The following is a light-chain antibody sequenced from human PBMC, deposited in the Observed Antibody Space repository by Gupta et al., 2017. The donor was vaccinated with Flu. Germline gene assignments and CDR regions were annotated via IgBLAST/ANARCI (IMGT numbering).Light chain of an antibody. CDR3: CSHADGNTLYV. V-gene: IGLV2-11*01. CDR2: DVT. J-gene: IGLJ1*01. CDR1: SSDVGNYNY. Sequence: QSALTQPRSVSGSPGQSVTISCIGTSSDVGNYNYVSWYQQLPGKAPKLMIYDVTKRPSGVPDRFSCAKSGNTASLTISGLQAEDEADYYCCSHADGNTLYVFGSGTTVTV.